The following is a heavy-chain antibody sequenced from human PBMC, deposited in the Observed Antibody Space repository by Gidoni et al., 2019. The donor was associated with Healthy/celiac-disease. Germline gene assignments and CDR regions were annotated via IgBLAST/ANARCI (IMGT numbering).Heavy chain of an antibody. CDR2: INTNTGSP. CDR1: GNTFTNYA. V-gene: IGHV7-4-1*02. J-gene: IGHJ4*02. Sequence: QVQLEQSGSELKKPGSSVKVSCKASGNTFTNYAVNWVRQAPGQGLEWMAWINTNTGSPTYAQGFTGRFVFSLDPSVSTAYLQISSLKAEDTAVYYCARVGRSGWVDYWGQGTLVTVSS. CDR3: ARVGRSGWVDY. D-gene: IGHD6-19*01.